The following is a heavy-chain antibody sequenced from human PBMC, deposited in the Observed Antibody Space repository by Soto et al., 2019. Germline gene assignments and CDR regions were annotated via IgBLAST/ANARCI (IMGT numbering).Heavy chain of an antibody. D-gene: IGHD3-22*01. J-gene: IGHJ5*02. V-gene: IGHV3-15*07. CDR3: TTDRNQSKSTMIVVAPFDP. CDR1: GFTFSNAW. CDR2: IKSKTDGGTT. Sequence: GESLKISCAASGFTFSNAWMNWVRQAPGKGLEWVGRIKSKTDGGTTDYAAPVKGRFAISRDDSKNTLYLQMNSLKTEDTAVYYCTTDRNQSKSTMIVVAPFDPWGQGTLVTVSS.